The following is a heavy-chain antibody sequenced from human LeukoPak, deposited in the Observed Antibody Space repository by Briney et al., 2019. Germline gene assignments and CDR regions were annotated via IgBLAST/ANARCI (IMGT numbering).Heavy chain of an antibody. CDR1: EFTFSSYS. V-gene: IGHV3-48*01. CDR3: ARTYGDYGDAFDI. D-gene: IGHD4-17*01. J-gene: IGHJ3*02. CDR2: ITNSGNSK. Sequence: GGSLRLSCAASEFTFSSYSMNWVRQAPGKGLEWVSYITNSGNSKSYADSVKGRFTISRDNSKNTLYLQMNSLRAEDTAVYYCARTYGDYGDAFDIWGQGTMVTVSS.